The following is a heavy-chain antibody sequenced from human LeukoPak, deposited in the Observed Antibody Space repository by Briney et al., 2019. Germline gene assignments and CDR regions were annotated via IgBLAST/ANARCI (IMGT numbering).Heavy chain of an antibody. Sequence: PGGSLRLSCAASGFTFSSFAMHWVRQAPGKGLEWVAAISYDGSNKHYADSVKGRFTISRDNSKNTLYLEMNSLRAEDTAMYYCAGGCRGGSCTIFDFWGQGTLVTVSS. J-gene: IGHJ4*02. V-gene: IGHV3-30-3*01. CDR1: GFTFSSFA. CDR3: AGGCRGGSCTIFDF. D-gene: IGHD2-15*01. CDR2: ISYDGSNK.